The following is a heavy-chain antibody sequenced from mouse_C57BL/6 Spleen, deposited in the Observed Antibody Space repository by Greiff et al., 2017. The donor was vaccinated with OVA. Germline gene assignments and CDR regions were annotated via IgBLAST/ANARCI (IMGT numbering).Heavy chain of an antibody. CDR2: IDPSDSYT. Sequence: QVQLQQPGAELVRPGTSVKLSCKASGYTFTSYWMHWVKQRPGQGLEWIGVIDPSDSYTNYNQKFKGKATLTVDTSSSTAYMQLSSLTSEDSAVYYCATDSSQYYFDDWGQGTTLTVSS. J-gene: IGHJ2*01. CDR3: ATDSSQYYFDD. CDR1: GYTFTSYW. V-gene: IGHV1-59*01. D-gene: IGHD3-2*01.